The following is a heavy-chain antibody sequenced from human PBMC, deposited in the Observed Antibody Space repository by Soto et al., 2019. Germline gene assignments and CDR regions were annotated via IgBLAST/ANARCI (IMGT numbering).Heavy chain of an antibody. Sequence: GGSLRLSCVASGFTFSSYVMSWVRQAPGKGLEWVSSISGSSSYTYYADSVKGRFTISRDNAKNSLYLQMNSLRAEDTAVYYCARASQMLVPAATSYFDYWGQGTLVTVSS. CDR3: ARASQMLVPAATSYFDY. D-gene: IGHD2-2*01. CDR2: ISGSSSYT. CDR1: GFTFSSYV. V-gene: IGHV3-21*01. J-gene: IGHJ4*02.